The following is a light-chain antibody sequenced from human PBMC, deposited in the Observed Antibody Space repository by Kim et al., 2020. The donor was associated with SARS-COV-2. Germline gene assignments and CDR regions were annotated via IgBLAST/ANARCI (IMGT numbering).Light chain of an antibody. Sequence: QPVLTQPPSVSGAPGQRVTISCTGSSSNIGAGYDVHWYQQLPGTAPKLLIYADTNRPSGVPDRFSGSKSGTLGFLAITGLQAEDEADYYCQSYDSTLSGSVFGGGTKVTVL. CDR3: QSYDSTLSGSV. J-gene: IGLJ2*01. V-gene: IGLV1-40*01. CDR2: ADT. CDR1: SSNIGAGYD.